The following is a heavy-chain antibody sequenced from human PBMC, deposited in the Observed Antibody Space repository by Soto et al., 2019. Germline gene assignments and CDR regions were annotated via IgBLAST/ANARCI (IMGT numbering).Heavy chain of an antibody. D-gene: IGHD1-1*01. J-gene: IGHJ4*02. CDR1: GYTFTSYD. CDR3: ARGTGTTSEGSLFAY. V-gene: IGHV1-18*01. Sequence: GASVKVSCKASGYTFTSYDINWVRQAPGQGLEWMGWISAYNGHTNYAQRLQGRVSMTTDTSTTTTYMELRSLRSDDTAVYYCARGTGTTSEGSLFAYSGPGTLVTVSS. CDR2: ISAYNGHT.